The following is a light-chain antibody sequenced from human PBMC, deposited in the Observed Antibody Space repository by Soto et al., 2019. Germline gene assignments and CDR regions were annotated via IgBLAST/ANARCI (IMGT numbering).Light chain of an antibody. CDR1: SSDVGSYNR. Sequence: QSALTQPPSVSGSPGQSVTISCTGTSSDVGSYNRVSWYHQPPGTAPKLMIYEVDKRPSGVPDRFSGSKSGNTASLTISGLQAEDEGDYYCSSFTSSTTLVFGGGTKLTVL. CDR3: SSFTSSTTLV. CDR2: EVD. J-gene: IGLJ2*01. V-gene: IGLV2-18*02.